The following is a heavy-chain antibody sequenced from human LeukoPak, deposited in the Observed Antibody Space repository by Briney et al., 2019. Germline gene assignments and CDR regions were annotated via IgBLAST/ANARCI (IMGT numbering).Heavy chain of an antibody. J-gene: IGHJ6*02. D-gene: IGHD6-6*01. V-gene: IGHV3-13*01. CDR3: AREWRGIASHYHGMAV. CDR1: GFSFSTYA. Sequence: GGSLRLSCVASGFSFSTYAMYWVRQAAGRGLEWVSSLGTNGDTYYLGSVRGRFTISRENGKNSLFLQMNSLRVDDTAVYYCAREWRGIASHYHGMAVWGQGTTVTVSS. CDR2: LGTNGDT.